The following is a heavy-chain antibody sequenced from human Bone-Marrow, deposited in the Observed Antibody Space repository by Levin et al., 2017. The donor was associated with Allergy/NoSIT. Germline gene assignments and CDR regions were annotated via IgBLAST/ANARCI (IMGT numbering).Heavy chain of an antibody. CDR2: IYYSGST. CDR1: GGSISSGDYY. V-gene: IGHV4-30-4*01. D-gene: IGHD2-15*01. J-gene: IGHJ5*02. Sequence: SETLSLTCTVSGGSISSGDYYWSWIRQPPGKGLEWIGYIYYSGSTYYNPSLKSRVTISVDTSKNQFSLKLSSVTAADTAVYYCAREVAPALYCSGGSCFNWFDPWGQGTLVTVSS. CDR3: AREVAPALYCSGGSCFNWFDP.